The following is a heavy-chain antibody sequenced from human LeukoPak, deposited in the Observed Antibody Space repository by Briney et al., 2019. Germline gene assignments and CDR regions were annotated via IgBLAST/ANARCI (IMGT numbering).Heavy chain of an antibody. CDR1: GFTFSSYW. V-gene: IGHV3-74*01. CDR2: INSDGGST. CDR3: ARRIQGMAPYYFDY. Sequence: GGSLRLSCTASGFTFSSYWKHWVRQAPGKGRVWVSRINSDGGSTSYADSVKGRFTISRDNAKNTLYLQMNSLRAEDTAVYYCARRIQGMAPYYFDYWGQGTLVTVSS. D-gene: IGHD5-24*01. J-gene: IGHJ4*02.